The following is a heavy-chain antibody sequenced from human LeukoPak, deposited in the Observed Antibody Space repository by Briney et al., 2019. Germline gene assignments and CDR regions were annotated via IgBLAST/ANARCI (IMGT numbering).Heavy chain of an antibody. CDR3: ARRIAGRLINDAFDI. D-gene: IGHD6-6*01. V-gene: IGHV5-51*01. CDR2: IYPGDSDT. Sequence: GESLKISCKGSGYSFTSYWIGWVRQMPGKGLEWMGIIYPGDSDTRYSPSFQSQVTISADKSISTAYLQWSSLKASDTAMYYCARRIAGRLINDAFDIWGQGTMVTVSS. J-gene: IGHJ3*02. CDR1: GYSFTSYW.